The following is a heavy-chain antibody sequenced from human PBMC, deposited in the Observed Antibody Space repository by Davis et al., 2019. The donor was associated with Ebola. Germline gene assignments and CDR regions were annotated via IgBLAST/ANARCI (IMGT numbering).Heavy chain of an antibody. CDR2: IRLDGSDI. CDR3: ARAGSGSYFDNFDC. Sequence: PGGSLRLSCAVSGFTFRGSAKSWVRQAPGKGLEWVANIRLDGSDIHYVDAVKGRFIISRDNAKNSLYLQLNSLRVEDTAVYYCARAGSGSYFDNFDCWGQGILVTVSS. CDR1: GFTFRGSA. V-gene: IGHV3-7*01. J-gene: IGHJ4*02. D-gene: IGHD1-26*01.